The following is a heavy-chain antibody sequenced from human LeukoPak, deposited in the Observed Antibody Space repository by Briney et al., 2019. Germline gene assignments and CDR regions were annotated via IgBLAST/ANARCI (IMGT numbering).Heavy chain of an antibody. V-gene: IGHV3-11*01. CDR2: VSSSGSTM. Sequence: GGSLRLSCAASGFTFSDYYMSWFRQAPGKGLEWVSYVSSSGSTMYYADSVKGRFTMSRDNAKNSLYLQMNSLRAEDTAVYYCAGEESYCSSTSCSMPFGYWGQGTLVTVSS. J-gene: IGHJ4*02. CDR1: GFTFSDYY. CDR3: AGEESYCSSTSCSMPFGY. D-gene: IGHD2-2*01.